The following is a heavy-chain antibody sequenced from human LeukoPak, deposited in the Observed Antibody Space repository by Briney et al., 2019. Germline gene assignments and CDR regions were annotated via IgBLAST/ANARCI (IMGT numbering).Heavy chain of an antibody. CDR3: ARGARGAGSDY. CDR1: GFTFSRYR. D-gene: IGHD3-10*01. Sequence: GGSLRLSCAASGFTFSRYRMHWVRQAPGKGLVSVSRINSDGSTTSYAHSVKGRFTISRDSSKNPLYLQMNSLRAEDTAVYYCARGARGAGSDYWGQGTLVTVSS. CDR2: INSDGSTT. V-gene: IGHV3-74*01. J-gene: IGHJ4*02.